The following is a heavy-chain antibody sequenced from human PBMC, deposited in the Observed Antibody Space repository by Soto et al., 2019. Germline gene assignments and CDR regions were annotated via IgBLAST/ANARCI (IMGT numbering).Heavy chain of an antibody. D-gene: IGHD3-10*01. CDR3: ARLQFGEGFDY. J-gene: IGHJ4*02. V-gene: IGHV4-30-2*01. CDR1: VGSISGGGFS. CDR2: ILHTGGT. Sequence: PSETLSLTGAVSVGSISGGGFSWSWIRQPPGKGLEWIGYILHTGGTQYNPSLKSRVSMSVDKSKNQFSLHLTSVTAADTAVYYCARLQFGEGFDYWGQGALVTVSS.